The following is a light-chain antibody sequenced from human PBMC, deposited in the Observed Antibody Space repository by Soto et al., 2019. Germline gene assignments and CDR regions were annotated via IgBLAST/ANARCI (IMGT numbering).Light chain of an antibody. CDR3: QSYDSSLSGYV. V-gene: IGLV1-40*01. J-gene: IGLJ1*01. CDR2: GNS. Sequence: VLTQPPSVSGAPGQRVTISCTGSSSNIGAGYDVHWYQQLPGTAPKLLIYGNSNRPSGVPDRFSGSKSGTSASLAITGLQAEDEADYYCQSYDSSLSGYVFGTGTKATVL. CDR1: SSNIGAGYD.